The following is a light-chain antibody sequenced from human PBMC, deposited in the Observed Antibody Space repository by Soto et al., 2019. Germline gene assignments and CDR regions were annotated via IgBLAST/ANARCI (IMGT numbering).Light chain of an antibody. Sequence: QSALTQPRSVSGSPGQSVAISCTGTSSDVGGYNCVSWYQQHPGKAPKLMIYDVSKRPSGVPDRFSGSKSGNTASLTISGLQAEDEADYYCCSYAGGSYVFGTGTKLTVL. CDR1: SSDVGGYNC. CDR2: DVS. V-gene: IGLV2-11*01. J-gene: IGLJ1*01. CDR3: CSYAGGSYV.